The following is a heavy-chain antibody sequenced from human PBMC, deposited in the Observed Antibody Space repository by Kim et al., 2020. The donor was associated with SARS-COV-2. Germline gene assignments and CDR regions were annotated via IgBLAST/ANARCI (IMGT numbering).Heavy chain of an antibody. Sequence: GGSLRLSCAASGFTFSSYAMSWVRQAPGKGLEWVSAISGSGGSTYYADSVKGRFTISRDNSKNTLYLQMNSLRAEDTAVYYCAKDSNGWELLPVFDYWGQGTLVTVSS. J-gene: IGHJ4*02. CDR2: ISGSGGST. V-gene: IGHV3-23*01. CDR1: GFTFSSYA. D-gene: IGHD1-26*01. CDR3: AKDSNGWELLPVFDY.